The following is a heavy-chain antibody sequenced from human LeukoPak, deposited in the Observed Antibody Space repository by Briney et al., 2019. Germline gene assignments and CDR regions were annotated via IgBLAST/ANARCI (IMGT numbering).Heavy chain of an antibody. CDR1: GGTFSSHA. J-gene: IGHJ4*02. D-gene: IGHD3-22*01. CDR3: VRDGSYYDSSGYYYLY. V-gene: IGHV1-69*13. CDR2: ITPMFGTA. Sequence: ASVKVSCKASGGTFSSHAISWVRQAPGQGLEWMGGITPMFGTANYAQKFQGRVTIIADESTSTAYMELSSLRSEDTAVYYCVRDGSYYDSSGYYYLYWGQGTLVTVSS.